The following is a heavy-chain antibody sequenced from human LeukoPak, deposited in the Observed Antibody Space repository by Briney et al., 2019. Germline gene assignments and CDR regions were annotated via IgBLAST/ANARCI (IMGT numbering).Heavy chain of an antibody. CDR2: ISWNSGSI. CDR3: ARVVFRGGSYGYEGYLDY. D-gene: IGHD5-18*01. CDR1: GFTFDDYA. V-gene: IGHV3-9*01. J-gene: IGHJ4*02. Sequence: PGRSLRLSCAASGFTFDDYAMHWVRQAPGKGLEWVSGISWNSGSIGYADSVKGRFTISRDNAKNSLYLQMNSLRAEDTAVYYCARVVFRGGSYGYEGYLDYWGQGTLVTVSS.